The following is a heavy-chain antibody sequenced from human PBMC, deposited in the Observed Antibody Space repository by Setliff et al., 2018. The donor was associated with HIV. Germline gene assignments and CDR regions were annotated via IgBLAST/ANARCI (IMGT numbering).Heavy chain of an antibody. CDR1: GFSISSRYY. CDR3: ARIGSGWSVGWFDP. J-gene: IGHJ5*02. D-gene: IGHD6-13*01. Sequence: SETLSLTCDVSGFSISSRYYWGWIRQSPGKGLEWIGNIYHTGSSYYNPSLNDRATISLDTSKNQFSLKLRSVTAADTAVYYCARIGSGWSVGWFDPWGQGTLVTVSS. CDR2: IYHTGSS. V-gene: IGHV4-38-2*01.